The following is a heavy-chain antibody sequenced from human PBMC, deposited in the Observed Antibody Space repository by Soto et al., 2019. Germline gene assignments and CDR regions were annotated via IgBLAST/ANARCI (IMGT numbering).Heavy chain of an antibody. CDR1: GGTFSSYA. Sequence: SVKVSCKASGGTFSSYAISWVRQAPGQGLEWMGGVIPIFGTANYAQKFQGRVTITADESTSTAYMELSSLRSEDTAVYYCARLPQYCGGDCYSGAFDIWGQGTMVTVSS. D-gene: IGHD2-21*02. CDR3: ARLPQYCGGDCYSGAFDI. V-gene: IGHV1-69*13. CDR2: VIPIFGTA. J-gene: IGHJ3*02.